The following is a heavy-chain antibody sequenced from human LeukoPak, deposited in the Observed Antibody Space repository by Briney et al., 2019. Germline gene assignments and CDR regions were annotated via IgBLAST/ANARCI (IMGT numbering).Heavy chain of an antibody. D-gene: IGHD1-14*01. Sequence: PSETLSLTCTVSGGSISSYYWTWIRQSPGKGLEWIGCISYSRDTYYNPSLESRVTISLDTPNNRFSLKLTSVTAADTAVYYCARDQNPTKWGQGTLVTVSS. CDR1: GGSISSYY. V-gene: IGHV4-59*01. CDR2: ISYSRDT. CDR3: ARDQNPTK. J-gene: IGHJ4*02.